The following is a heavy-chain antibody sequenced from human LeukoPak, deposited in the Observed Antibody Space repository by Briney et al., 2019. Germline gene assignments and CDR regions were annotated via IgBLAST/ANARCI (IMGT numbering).Heavy chain of an antibody. CDR2: ISAAGDT. CDR1: GFTFSSYD. V-gene: IGHV3-13*01. CDR3: AALGDRIY. D-gene: IGHD2-21*02. Sequence: GGSLRLSCAASGFTFSSYDMHWFRQATGKGLEWVSAISAAGDTYYLDSVKGRFTISRENAKNSLYLQMNSLRAGDTAVYYCAALGDRIYWGQGTLVTVSS. J-gene: IGHJ4*02.